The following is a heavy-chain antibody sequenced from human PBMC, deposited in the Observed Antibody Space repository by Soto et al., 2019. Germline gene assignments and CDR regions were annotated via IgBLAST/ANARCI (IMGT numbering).Heavy chain of an antibody. Sequence: ASVKVSCKASGYTFTSYAMHWVRQAPGQRLEWMGWINAGNGNTKYSQKFQGRVTITRDTSASTAYMELSSLRSEDTAVYYCARSPTPELRLGLYYYGMDVWGQGTRVTVSS. D-gene: IGHD1-7*01. CDR2: INAGNGNT. CDR3: ARSPTPELRLGLYYYGMDV. V-gene: IGHV1-3*01. J-gene: IGHJ6*02. CDR1: GYTFTSYA.